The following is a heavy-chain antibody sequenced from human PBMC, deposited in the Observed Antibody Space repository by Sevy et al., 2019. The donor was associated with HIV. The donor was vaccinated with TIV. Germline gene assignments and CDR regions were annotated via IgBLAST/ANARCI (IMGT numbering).Heavy chain of an antibody. CDR3: ARDSITIFGVVQRGSGFDY. D-gene: IGHD3-3*01. CDR2: IKQDGSEK. Sequence: GGSLRLSCAASGFTVSSNYMSWVRQAPGKGLEWVANIKQDGSEKYYVDSVKGRFTISRDNAKNSLYLQMNSLRAEDTAVYYCARDSITIFGVVQRGSGFDYWGQGTLVTVSS. V-gene: IGHV3-7*01. CDR1: GFTVSSNY. J-gene: IGHJ4*02.